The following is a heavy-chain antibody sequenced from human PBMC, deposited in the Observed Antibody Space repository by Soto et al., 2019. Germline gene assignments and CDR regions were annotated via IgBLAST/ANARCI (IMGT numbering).Heavy chain of an antibody. V-gene: IGHV2-26*01. CDR1: GFSLSNARMG. D-gene: IGHD6-19*01. J-gene: IGHJ5*02. Sequence: QVTLKESGPVLVKPTETLTLTCTVSGFSLSNARMGVSWIRQPPGKALEWLAHIFSNDDKSYSTSLKSRLTISQDISNIQAALTMTNMDAEDTATYVCALIGYSSGSFHLWGQGTLVTVSS. CDR2: IFSNDDK. CDR3: ALIGYSSGSFHL.